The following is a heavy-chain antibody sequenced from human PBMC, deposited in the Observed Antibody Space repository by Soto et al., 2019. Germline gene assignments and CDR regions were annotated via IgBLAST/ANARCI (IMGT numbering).Heavy chain of an antibody. CDR1: GFPFSSYA. J-gene: IGHJ1*01. CDR2: ISGSGGPT. V-gene: IGHV3-23*01. CDR3: AKVYSSNWYVPPQH. Sequence: EVHLLESGGGLVQPGGSLRLSCEASGFPFSSYAMHWVRQAPGKGLEWVSGISGSGGPTYYADSVKGRFIISRDNSKNTLYLQMNSLRVEATAVYYCAKVYSSNWYVPPQHWGQGTLVTVSS. D-gene: IGHD6-13*01.